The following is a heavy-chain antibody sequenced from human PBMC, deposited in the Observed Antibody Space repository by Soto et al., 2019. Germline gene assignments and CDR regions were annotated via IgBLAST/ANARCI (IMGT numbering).Heavy chain of an antibody. J-gene: IGHJ5*02. CDR3: ARRRSRPRDWFDP. D-gene: IGHD2-2*01. CDR1: GGSISSYY. Sequence: QVQLQESGPGLVKPSETLSLTCTVSGGSISSYYWSWIRQPPGKGLEWIGYIYYSGSTNYNPSLKSRVTISVDTSKNQFSLQLSSVTAADTAVYYCARRRSRPRDWFDPWGQGTLVTVSS. V-gene: IGHV4-59*01. CDR2: IYYSGST.